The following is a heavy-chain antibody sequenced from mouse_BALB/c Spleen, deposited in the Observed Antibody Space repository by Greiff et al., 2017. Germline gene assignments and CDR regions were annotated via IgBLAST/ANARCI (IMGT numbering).Heavy chain of an antibody. CDR2: IDPANGNT. CDR1: GFNIKDTY. V-gene: IGHV14-3*02. Sequence: EVQGVESGAELVKPGASVKLSCTASGFNIKDTYMHWVKQRPEQGLEWIGRIDPANGNTKYDPKFQGKATITADTSSNTAYLQLSSLTSEDTAVYYCARGTATSDYYAMDYWGQGTSVTVSS. D-gene: IGHD1-2*01. CDR3: ARGTATSDYYAMDY. J-gene: IGHJ4*01.